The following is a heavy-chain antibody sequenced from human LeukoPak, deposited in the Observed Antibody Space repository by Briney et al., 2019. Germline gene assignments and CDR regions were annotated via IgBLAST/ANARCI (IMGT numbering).Heavy chain of an antibody. CDR1: GYTFTSYG. CDR3: ARDLKMGYSSGRYSWGTGSSNYY. J-gene: IGHJ4*02. V-gene: IGHV1-18*01. Sequence: ASVKVSCKASGYTFTSYGISWVRQAPGKGLEWMGWISGYNGNTNYAQKLQGRVTMTTDKPTRTVYMELRSLRSDDTAVYYCARDLKMGYSSGRYSWGTGSSNYYWGQGTLVTVSS. D-gene: IGHD6-19*01. CDR2: ISGYNGNT.